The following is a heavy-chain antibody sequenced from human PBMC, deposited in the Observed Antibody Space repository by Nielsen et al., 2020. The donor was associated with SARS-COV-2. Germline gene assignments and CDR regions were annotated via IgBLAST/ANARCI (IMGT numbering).Heavy chain of an antibody. Sequence: GGSLRLSCAASGFTFSSYWMHWVRQAPGKGLVWVSRINIDGSSTSYADSVKGRFTISRDNAKNTLYLQMNSLRAEDTAVYYCARDWSTVPLYYYYGMDVWGQGTTVTVSS. CDR2: INIDGSST. J-gene: IGHJ6*02. CDR1: GFTFSSYW. CDR3: ARDWSTVPLYYYYGMDV. V-gene: IGHV3-74*01. D-gene: IGHD3-3*01.